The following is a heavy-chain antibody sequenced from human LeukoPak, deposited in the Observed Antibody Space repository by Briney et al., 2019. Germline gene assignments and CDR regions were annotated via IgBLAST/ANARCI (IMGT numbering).Heavy chain of an antibody. CDR2: IKENGSEK. Sequence: GASLRLSCAASGFTFSRYWMNWIRQSPGKAPEWVANIKENGSEKNYVDSVKGRFIISRDNTKKSLYLQMNSLRVEDTGVYCCARDPSSLRDSYDYWGQGTLVTVSS. J-gene: IGHJ4*02. V-gene: IGHV3-7*01. CDR3: ARDPSSLRDSYDY. CDR1: GFTFSRYW.